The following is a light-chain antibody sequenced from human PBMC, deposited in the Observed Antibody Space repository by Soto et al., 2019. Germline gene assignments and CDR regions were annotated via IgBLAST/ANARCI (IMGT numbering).Light chain of an antibody. Sequence: ERVMTQSPATRSVSPGERVTLSCRASQDIRSSLAWYQQKPGQAPRLLIYGASIRATGVPATFSGSGSGTEFTLSISSLQSEHLGVYYCQQDSSWPLTFGGGTKVDIK. CDR2: GAS. J-gene: IGKJ4*01. CDR3: QQDSSWPLT. V-gene: IGKV3-15*01. CDR1: QDIRSS.